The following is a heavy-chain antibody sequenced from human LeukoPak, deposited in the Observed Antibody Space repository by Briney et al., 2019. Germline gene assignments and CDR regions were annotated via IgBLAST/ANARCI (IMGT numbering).Heavy chain of an antibody. D-gene: IGHD3-22*01. CDR3: AKGNHYYDSSGYPAFDY. CDR2: IYSGGST. Sequence: GGSLRLSCAASGFTVSSNYMSWVRQAPGKGLEWVSVIYSGGSTYYADSVKGRFTISRDNSKNTLYLQMNSLRAEDTAVYYCAKGNHYYDSSGYPAFDYWGQGTLVTVSS. V-gene: IGHV3-53*01. J-gene: IGHJ4*02. CDR1: GFTVSSNY.